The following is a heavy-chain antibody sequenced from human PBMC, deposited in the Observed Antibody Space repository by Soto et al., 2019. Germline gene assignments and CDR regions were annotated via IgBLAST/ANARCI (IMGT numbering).Heavy chain of an antibody. CDR3: ARGRRFLEWLDY. CDR2: IWYDGSNK. J-gene: IGHJ4*02. CDR1: GFTFTSYG. V-gene: IGHV3-33*01. D-gene: IGHD3-3*01. Sequence: QMHLVESGGGVVQPGRSLTLSCVASGFTFTSYGIHWVRQAPGKGLEWVAVIWYDGSNKYYGDSVKGRFSISRDNSKNSVYLPRDSLRAEDTAVYYCARGRRFLEWLDYWGQGTLVYVSS.